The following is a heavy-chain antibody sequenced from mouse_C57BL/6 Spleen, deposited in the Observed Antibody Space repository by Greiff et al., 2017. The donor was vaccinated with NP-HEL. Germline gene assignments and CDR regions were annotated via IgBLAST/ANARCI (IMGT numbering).Heavy chain of an antibody. V-gene: IGHV1-9*01. CDR1: GYTFTGYW. Sequence: VQLQQSGAELMKPGASVKLSCKATGYTFTGYWIEWVKQRPGHGLEWIGEILPGSGSTNYNEKFKGKATFTADTSSNTAYMQLSSLTTEDSAIYYCARRGIYGSSYDWYFDVWGTGTTVTVSS. CDR3: ARRGIYGSSYDWYFDV. J-gene: IGHJ1*03. D-gene: IGHD1-1*01. CDR2: ILPGSGST.